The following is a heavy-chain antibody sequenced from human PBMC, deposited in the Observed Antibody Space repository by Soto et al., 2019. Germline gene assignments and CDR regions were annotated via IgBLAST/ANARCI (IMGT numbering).Heavy chain of an antibody. CDR3: AKDGDIGPGPDAFDI. D-gene: IGHD2-15*01. CDR2: ISGSGGST. J-gene: IGHJ3*02. CDR1: GFTFSSYA. Sequence: GGSLRLSCAASGFTFSSYAMSWVRQAPGKGLEWVSAISGSGGSTYYADSVKGRFTISRDNSKKTLYLQRNSLRAEDTAVYYCAKDGDIGPGPDAFDIWGQGTMVTVSS. V-gene: IGHV3-23*01.